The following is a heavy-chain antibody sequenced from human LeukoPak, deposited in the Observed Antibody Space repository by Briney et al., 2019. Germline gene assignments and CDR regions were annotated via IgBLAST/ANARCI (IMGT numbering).Heavy chain of an antibody. D-gene: IGHD3-22*01. CDR2: IYHSGST. J-gene: IGHJ5*02. Sequence: SETLSLTCTVSGYSISSGYHWGWIRQPPGKGLEWIGSIYHSGSTYYNPSLKSRVTISVDTSKNQFSLKLRSVTAADTAVYYCAREGLIVVVISSWFDPWGQGTLVTVSS. CDR3: AREGLIVVVISSWFDP. CDR1: GYSISSGYH. V-gene: IGHV4-38-2*02.